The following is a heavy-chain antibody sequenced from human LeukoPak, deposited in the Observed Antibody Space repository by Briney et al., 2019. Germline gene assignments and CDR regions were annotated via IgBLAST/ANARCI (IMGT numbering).Heavy chain of an antibody. CDR1: GFTFSSYA. V-gene: IGHV3-53*05. Sequence: GGSLRLSCAASGFTFSSYAMSWVRQAPGKGLEWVSVIYSGGSTYYADSVKGRFTISRDNSKNTLYLQMGSLRAEDTAVYYCARALSGSYYRFLDVWGKGTTVTISS. CDR2: IYSGGST. D-gene: IGHD1-26*01. J-gene: IGHJ6*04. CDR3: ARALSGSYYRFLDV.